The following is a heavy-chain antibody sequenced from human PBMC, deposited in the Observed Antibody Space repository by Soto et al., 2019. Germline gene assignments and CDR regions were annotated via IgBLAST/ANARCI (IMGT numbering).Heavy chain of an antibody. Sequence: QVQLVQSGAEVKKPGASVMVSCKASGYTFTSYGISWVRQAPGQGLELMGWISAYNGNTNYAQKLQGRVTMTTDTSTSTAYMELRSLGSDDTAVYYCARDRGYNWNYGWFDPWGQGTLVTVSS. CDR3: ARDRGYNWNYGWFDP. J-gene: IGHJ5*02. CDR2: ISAYNGNT. D-gene: IGHD1-7*01. V-gene: IGHV1-18*01. CDR1: GYTFTSYG.